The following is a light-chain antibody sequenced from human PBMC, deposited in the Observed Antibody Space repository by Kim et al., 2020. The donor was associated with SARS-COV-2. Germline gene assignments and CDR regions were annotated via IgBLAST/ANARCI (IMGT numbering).Light chain of an antibody. Sequence: VSPGKTASITCSGDKLGDKYACWYKQKPGQSPVLVIYQDSKRPSGIPERFSGSNSGNTATLTISGTQAMDEADYYCQAWDSSTVVFGGGTQLTVL. V-gene: IGLV3-1*01. CDR2: QDS. J-gene: IGLJ2*01. CDR3: QAWDSSTVV. CDR1: KLGDKY.